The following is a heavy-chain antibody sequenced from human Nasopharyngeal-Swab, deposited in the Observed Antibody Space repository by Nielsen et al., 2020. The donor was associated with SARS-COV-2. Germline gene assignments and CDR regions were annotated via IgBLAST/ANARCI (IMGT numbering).Heavy chain of an antibody. J-gene: IGHJ6*02. D-gene: IGHD2-2*01. Sequence: ASVKVSCKASGYTFTSYAMHWVRQAPGQRLEWMGWINTGNGNTKYSQKFQGRVTITGDASASTAYMELSSLRSEDTAVYYCARDDSRREYQLLSALNYYYYGMDVWGQGTTVTVSS. CDR1: GYTFTSYA. V-gene: IGHV1-3*04. CDR2: INTGNGNT. CDR3: ARDDSRREYQLLSALNYYYYGMDV.